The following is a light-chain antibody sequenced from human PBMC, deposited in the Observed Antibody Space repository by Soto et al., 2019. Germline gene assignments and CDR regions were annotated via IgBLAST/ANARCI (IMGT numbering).Light chain of an antibody. J-gene: IGKJ1*01. CDR2: GAS. V-gene: IGKV3-20*01. CDR3: QQYGSSGT. CDR1: QSVSSY. Sequence: EIVLTHSPGTLSLSPGERATLSCRASQSVSSYLAWYQQKPGQAPRLLIYGASNRATGIPDRFSGSGSGTDFTLTISRLEPEDFAVYYCQQYGSSGTFGQGTKVDIK.